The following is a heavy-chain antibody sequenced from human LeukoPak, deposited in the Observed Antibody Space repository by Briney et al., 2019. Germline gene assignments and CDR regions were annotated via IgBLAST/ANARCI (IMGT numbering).Heavy chain of an antibody. CDR3: ARVTQYYYDSSGYPRKAFDY. V-gene: IGHV1-18*01. CDR1: GYTFTSYG. D-gene: IGHD3-22*01. CDR2: ISAYNGNT. J-gene: IGHJ4*02. Sequence: ASVKVSCKASGYTFTSYGISWVRQAPGQGLEWMGWISAYNGNTNYAQKLQGRVTMTTDTSTSTAYMELRSLRSDDTAVYYCARVTQYYYDSSGYPRKAFDYWGRGTLVTVSS.